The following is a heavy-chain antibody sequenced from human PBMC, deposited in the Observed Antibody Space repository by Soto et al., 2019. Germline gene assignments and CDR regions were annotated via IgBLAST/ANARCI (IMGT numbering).Heavy chain of an antibody. CDR3: ARYSNNWFQTEGMDV. D-gene: IGHD6-13*01. Sequence: LSLTCTVSADSITTYYWSWIRQPAGKGLEWIGRIDASGNTNYNPSLNSRVTMSIDTSKKQFSLKLTSVTAADTAIYYCARYSNNWFQTEGMDVWGQGTTVTVSS. CDR1: ADSITTYY. CDR2: IDASGNT. J-gene: IGHJ6*02. V-gene: IGHV4-4*07.